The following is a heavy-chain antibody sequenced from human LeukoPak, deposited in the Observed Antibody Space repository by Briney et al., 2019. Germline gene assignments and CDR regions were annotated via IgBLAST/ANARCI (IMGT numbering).Heavy chain of an antibody. Sequence: PSETLSLTCTVSGGSISSYYWSWIRQPPGKGLEWIGYIYYSGSTNYNPSLKSRVTISVDTSKNQFSLKLSSVTAADTAVYYCARLPSYYYYGMDVWGQGTTVTVSS. CDR3: ARLPSYYYYGMDV. V-gene: IGHV4-59*01. CDR2: IYYSGST. CDR1: GGSISSYY. J-gene: IGHJ6*02.